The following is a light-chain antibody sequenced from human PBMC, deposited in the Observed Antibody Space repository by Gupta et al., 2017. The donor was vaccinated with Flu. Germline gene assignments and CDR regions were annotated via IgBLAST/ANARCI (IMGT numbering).Light chain of an antibody. CDR1: QSVTSNF. CDR2: GAS. J-gene: IGKJ1*01. CDR3: TQDHSLPPWT. V-gene: IGKV3-20*01. Sequence: EIVLTQSPGTLSLSPGERATLSCRASQSVTSNFLAWYQQKPGQAPRLLIYGASSRATGIPDRFSGRGFGTEFSLTISSLETEDFATYSCTQDHSLPPWTFGKGTKVE.